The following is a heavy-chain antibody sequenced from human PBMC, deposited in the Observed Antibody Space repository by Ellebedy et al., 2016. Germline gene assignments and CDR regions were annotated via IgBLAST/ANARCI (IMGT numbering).Heavy chain of an antibody. CDR2: ISGSGGST. D-gene: IGHD2-2*01. CDR3: AREGVEDIVVEGGYFDL. Sequence: GESLKISXAASGFTFSSYAMSWVRQAPGKGLEWVSAISGSGGSTYYADSVKGRFTISRDNAKNSLYLQMNSLRAEDTAVYYCAREGVEDIVVEGGYFDLWGRGTLVTVSS. V-gene: IGHV3-23*01. CDR1: GFTFSSYA. J-gene: IGHJ2*01.